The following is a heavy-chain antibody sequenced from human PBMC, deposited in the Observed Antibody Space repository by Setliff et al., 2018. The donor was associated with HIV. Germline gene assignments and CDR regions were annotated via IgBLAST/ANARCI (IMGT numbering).Heavy chain of an antibody. CDR3: VRSGYSGHFDV. V-gene: IGHV4-39*01. J-gene: IGHJ3*01. CDR1: GGSIIINDCY. Sequence: SETLSLTCTVSGGSIIINDCYWGWIRQSPGKGLEWIGSIVYSGTTYYNVSLESRVTISVDTSKNQFSLKLSSVTAADTAVYYCVRSGYSGHFDVWGQGTMVTVSS. CDR2: IVYSGTT. D-gene: IGHD5-12*01.